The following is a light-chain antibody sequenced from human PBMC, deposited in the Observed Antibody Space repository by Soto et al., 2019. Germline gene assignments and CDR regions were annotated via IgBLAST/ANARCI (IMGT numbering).Light chain of an antibody. Sequence: QSVLTQPASVSGSPGQAITVSCSGTSSDIGAHNFVSWYQQHPGKAPKLIIYEVINRPSGVSDRFSGSKSGNTASLTISELQSEDEADYYCNSYTSSNTFVFGSGTKVTVL. CDR3: NSYTSSNTFV. CDR1: SSDIGAHNF. J-gene: IGLJ1*01. V-gene: IGLV2-14*03. CDR2: EVI.